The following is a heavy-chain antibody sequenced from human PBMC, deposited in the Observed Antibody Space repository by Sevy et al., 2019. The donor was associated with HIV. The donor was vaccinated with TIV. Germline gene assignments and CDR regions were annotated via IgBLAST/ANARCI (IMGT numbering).Heavy chain of an antibody. J-gene: IGHJ4*02. Sequence: SETLSLTCTVSGGSIISYYWSWIRQPPEEGLEWIGEVNHSETTNYNPSLKSRVTISMDPSKNQFSLKLTSVTAADTAVYYCARGFYPSGTYYFFDYWGRGTLVTVSS. D-gene: IGHD1-26*01. CDR2: VNHSETT. CDR1: GGSIISYY. V-gene: IGHV4-34*01. CDR3: ARGFYPSGTYYFFDY.